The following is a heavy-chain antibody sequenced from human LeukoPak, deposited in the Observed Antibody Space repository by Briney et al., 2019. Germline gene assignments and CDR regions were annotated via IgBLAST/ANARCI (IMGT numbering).Heavy chain of an antibody. CDR3: ASIVVEDNWFDP. CDR1: GFTFSSYA. D-gene: IGHD2-15*01. CDR2: ISYDGSNK. Sequence: GESLRLSCAASGFTFSSYAMHWVRQAPGKGLEWVAVISYDGSNKYYADSVKGRFTISRDNSKNTLYLQMSSLRAEDTVVYYCASIVVEDNWFDPWGQGTLVTVSS. J-gene: IGHJ5*02. V-gene: IGHV3-30-3*01.